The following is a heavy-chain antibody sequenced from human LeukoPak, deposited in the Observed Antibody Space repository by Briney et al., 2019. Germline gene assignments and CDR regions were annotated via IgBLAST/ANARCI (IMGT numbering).Heavy chain of an antibody. J-gene: IGHJ4*02. Sequence: PGGSLRLSCAASGFTFSGYAMHWVRQAPGKGLEWVAVISYDGSNKYYADSVKGRFTISRDNSKNTLYLQMNSLRAEDTAVYYCARDRSYYYDSSGTSPDYWGQGTLVTVSS. CDR1: GFTFSGYA. D-gene: IGHD3-22*01. CDR3: ARDRSYYYDSSGTSPDY. V-gene: IGHV3-30-3*01. CDR2: ISYDGSNK.